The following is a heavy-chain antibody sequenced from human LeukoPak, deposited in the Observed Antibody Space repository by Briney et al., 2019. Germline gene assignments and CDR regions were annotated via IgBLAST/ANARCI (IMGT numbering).Heavy chain of an antibody. D-gene: IGHD4-17*01. CDR1: GLTVSRNY. V-gene: IGHV3-66*01. CDR2: IYSGGNT. J-gene: IGHJ4*02. CDR3: ARVSGDYTYYLDY. Sequence: PGGSLRLSCAASGLTVSRNYMSWVRQAPGKGLEWVSVIYSGGNTYYADSVKGRFTISRDNSKNTLYLQMNSLRAEDTAVYYCARVSGDYTYYLDYWGQGTLVTVSS.